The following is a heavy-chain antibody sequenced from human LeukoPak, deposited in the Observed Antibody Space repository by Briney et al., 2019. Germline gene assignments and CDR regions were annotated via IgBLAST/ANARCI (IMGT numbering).Heavy chain of an antibody. CDR1: GYTFTDYY. Sequence: ASVKVSCKASGYTFTDYYIHWVRQAPGQGLEWMGWINPNSGNTGYAQKFQGRVTMTRNTSISTAYMELSSLRSEDTAVYYCARVRREYYYGSGNDYWGQGNLVTVSS. V-gene: IGHV1-8*02. CDR3: ARVRREYYYGSGNDY. J-gene: IGHJ4*02. D-gene: IGHD3-10*01. CDR2: INPNSGNT.